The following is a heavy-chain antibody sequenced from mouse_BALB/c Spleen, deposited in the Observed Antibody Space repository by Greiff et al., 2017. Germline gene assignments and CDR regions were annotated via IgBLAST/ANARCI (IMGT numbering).Heavy chain of an antibody. D-gene: IGHD2-14*01. J-gene: IGHJ4*01. CDR1: GFSLTSDG. V-gene: IGHV2-2*02. Sequence: QVQLQQSGPGLVQPSQSLSITCTVSGFSLTSDGVHWVRQSPGKGLEWLGVIWSGGSTDYNAAFISRLSISKDNSKSQVFFKMNSLQANDTTIYYCARPAYYRYDVGAMDYWGQGTSVTVSS. CDR2: IWSGGST. CDR3: ARPAYYRYDVGAMDY.